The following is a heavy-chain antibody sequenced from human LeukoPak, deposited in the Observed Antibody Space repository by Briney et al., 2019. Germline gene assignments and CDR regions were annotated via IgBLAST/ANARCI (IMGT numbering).Heavy chain of an antibody. CDR3: ATRVWFDP. V-gene: IGHV3-7*01. J-gene: IGHJ5*02. CDR2: IKQDGSEK. Sequence: PGGSPRLSCVVSGFTFRSYWMSWVRQAPGKGLEWVANIKQDGSEKYHVDSVKGRFTISRDNAKNSLYLQVNSLRAEDTAVYYCATRVWFDPWGQGTLVTVSS. CDR1: GFTFRSYW.